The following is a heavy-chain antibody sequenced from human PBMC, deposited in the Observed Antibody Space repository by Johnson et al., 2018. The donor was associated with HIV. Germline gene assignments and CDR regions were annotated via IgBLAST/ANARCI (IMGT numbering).Heavy chain of an antibody. V-gene: IGHV3-30-3*01. CDR3: ARGAPNWNYEPFSDAFDI. D-gene: IGHD1-7*01. CDR1: GFTFSSYP. CDR2: ISYDGGSK. J-gene: IGHJ3*02. Sequence: QMLLVESGGGVVQPGRSLRLSCAASGFTFSSYPMHWVRQAPGKGLEWVAVISYDGGSKYYADSVKGRFTISRDNSNNKLYVEMNSLRAEDTAVFYCARGAPNWNYEPFSDAFDIWGQGTMVTVSS.